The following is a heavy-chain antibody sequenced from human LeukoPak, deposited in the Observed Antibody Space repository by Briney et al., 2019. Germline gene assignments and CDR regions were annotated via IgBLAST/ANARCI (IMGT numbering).Heavy chain of an antibody. V-gene: IGHV4-59*08. Sequence: SETLSLTCTVSGGSISSYYWSWIRQSPGKGLEWIGYIYNSGSTNYNPSLKSRVTISVDTSKNQFSLKLSSVTAADTAVYYCARRHIVLMVSPSDWFDPWGQGTLVTVSS. CDR2: IYNSGST. CDR1: GGSISSYY. D-gene: IGHD2-8*01. J-gene: IGHJ5*02. CDR3: ARRHIVLMVSPSDWFDP.